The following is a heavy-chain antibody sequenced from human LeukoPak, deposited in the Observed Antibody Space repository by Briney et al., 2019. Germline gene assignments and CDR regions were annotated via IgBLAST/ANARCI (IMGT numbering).Heavy chain of an antibody. Sequence: GGSLRLSCAASGFTFSSYGMHWVRQAPGKGLEWVAVISYDGSNKYYADSVKGRFTISRDNSKNTLYLQMNSLRAEDTAVYYCAKDQGLTLYYYYYYMDVWGKGTTVTVSS. D-gene: IGHD1-14*01. J-gene: IGHJ6*03. CDR3: AKDQGLTLYYYYYYMDV. V-gene: IGHV3-30*18. CDR2: ISYDGSNK. CDR1: GFTFSSYG.